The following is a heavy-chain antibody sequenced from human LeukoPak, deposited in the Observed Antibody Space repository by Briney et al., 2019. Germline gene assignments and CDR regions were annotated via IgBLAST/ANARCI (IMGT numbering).Heavy chain of an antibody. CDR3: ARAPRGVVVKSDAFDI. CDR1: GGSISSGSYY. J-gene: IGHJ3*02. D-gene: IGHD2-15*01. V-gene: IGHV4-61*01. Sequence: LSETLSLTCTVSGGSISSGSYYWSWIRRPPGKGLEWIGYIYYSGSTNYNPSLKSRVRTSVDTSKKQFSLKLSSVTAADTAVYYCARAPRGVVVKSDAFDIWGQGTMVTVSS. CDR2: IYYSGST.